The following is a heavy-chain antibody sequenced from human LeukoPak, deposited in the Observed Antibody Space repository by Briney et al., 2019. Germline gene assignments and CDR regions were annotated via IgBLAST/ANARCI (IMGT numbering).Heavy chain of an antibody. CDR3: GRGVVATKGSFDY. D-gene: IGHD1-26*01. CDR1: GDSVSSSTTA. Sequence: SQTLSLTCAIFGDSVSSSTTAWSWIRQSPSRGLEWLGRTYYRSKWYNDYAVSVKSRITINPDTSKNQFSLQLNSVTPEDTAVYYCGRGVVATKGSFDYGGQGILVTVSS. J-gene: IGHJ4*02. V-gene: IGHV6-1*01. CDR2: TYYRSKWYN.